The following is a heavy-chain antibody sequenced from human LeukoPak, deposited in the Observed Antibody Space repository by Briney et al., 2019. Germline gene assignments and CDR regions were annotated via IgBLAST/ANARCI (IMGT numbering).Heavy chain of an antibody. CDR2: ISIGVST. J-gene: IGHJ6*02. V-gene: IGHV3-66*01. CDR3: ARVRHPVSTVVTEYCMDV. D-gene: IGHD4-23*01. Sequence: GGSLTLSRAPSVLTVSRNYMRSVRHAPREGLEWVSVISIGVSTYYANPVKAGFPTSRDNPKNTLYLQMNSLRAEDTAVYYCARVRHPVSTVVTEYCMDVWGQGTTVTVSS. CDR1: VLTVSRNY.